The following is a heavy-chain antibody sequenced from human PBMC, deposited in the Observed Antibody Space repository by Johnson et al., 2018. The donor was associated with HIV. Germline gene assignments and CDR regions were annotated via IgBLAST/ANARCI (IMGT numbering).Heavy chain of an antibody. D-gene: IGHD3-16*01. CDR2: IYSGCST. V-gene: IGHV3-66*01. Sequence: MLLVESGGGVVRPGGSLILSCAASGFTFDDYAMHWVRQAPGKGLEWVSVIYSGCSTYYADSVKGRFTISRDNSKNTLYLQMNSLRAEDTAVYYCAREFGDLRAFDIWGQGTMVTVSS. CDR1: GFTFDDYA. CDR3: AREFGDLRAFDI. J-gene: IGHJ3*02.